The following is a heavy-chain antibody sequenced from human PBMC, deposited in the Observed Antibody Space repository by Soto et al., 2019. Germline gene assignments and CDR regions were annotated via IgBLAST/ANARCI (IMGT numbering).Heavy chain of an antibody. CDR3: ASYRYDY. CDR1: GASISSNSAA. Sequence: QVQLQQSGPGLVKPSQTLSLTCAISGASISSNSAAWNWIRQSPSRGFEWLGSTYYRSRWYHYYAVSVKSRIIINPDTSKNQVSLQLNSVTPDDTAVYYFASYRYDYWGQGTVVTVSS. J-gene: IGHJ4*02. D-gene: IGHD4-4*01. CDR2: TYYRSRWYH. V-gene: IGHV6-1*01.